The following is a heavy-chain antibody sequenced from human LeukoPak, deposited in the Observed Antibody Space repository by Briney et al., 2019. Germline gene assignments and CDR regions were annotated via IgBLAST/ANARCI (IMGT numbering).Heavy chain of an antibody. V-gene: IGHV1-18*01. CDR3: VTVAREILLPDY. CDR2: INTYNGNT. J-gene: IGHJ4*02. D-gene: IGHD1-26*01. Sequence: ASVKVSRKASVYTFTRYGMSWVRQAPGQRREGMGWINTYNGNTNYAHKLQGRVTMTKDTSTSTAYMELRSLRSDDSAVYYCVTVAREILLPDYWGQGTLVTVSS. CDR1: VYTFTRYG.